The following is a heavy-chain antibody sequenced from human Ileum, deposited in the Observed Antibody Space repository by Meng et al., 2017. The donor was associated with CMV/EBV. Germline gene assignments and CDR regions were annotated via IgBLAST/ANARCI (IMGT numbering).Heavy chain of an antibody. J-gene: IGHJ4*02. V-gene: IGHV3-23*04. CDR2: TSGTGADT. CDR3: VPYSPPLRYFEY. Sequence: VQMVESGGHLVPPRGSLTLSCVAAGFTFSTYAMTWVRQAPGKGLEWVSTSGTGADTYYADSVQGRFTISRDSSKNTLYLQMHSLRAEDTAIYFCVPYSPPLRYFEYWGPGTLVTVSS. D-gene: IGHD4-17*01. CDR1: GFTFSTYA.